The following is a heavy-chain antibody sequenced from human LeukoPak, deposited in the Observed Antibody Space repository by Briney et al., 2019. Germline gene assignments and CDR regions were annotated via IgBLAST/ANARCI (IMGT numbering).Heavy chain of an antibody. D-gene: IGHD6-19*01. CDR1: GFTFSSYS. Sequence: PGGSLRLSCAASGFTFSSYSMNWVRQAPGKGLEWVSSISSSSSYIYYADSVKGRFTISRDNAKNSLYLQMNGLRAEDTAVYYCARDSSGDSSGWHMGAYYFDYWGQGTLVTVSS. CDR2: ISSSSSYI. CDR3: ARDSSGDSSGWHMGAYYFDY. V-gene: IGHV3-21*01. J-gene: IGHJ4*02.